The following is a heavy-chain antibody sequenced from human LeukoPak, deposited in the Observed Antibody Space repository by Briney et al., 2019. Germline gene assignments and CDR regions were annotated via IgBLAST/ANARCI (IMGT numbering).Heavy chain of an antibody. CDR1: GGPISSYY. Sequence: PSETLSLTCTVSGGPISSYYWSWLRRPPGKGLEWIGYIYYSGGTNYNPSLESRVTISVDTSKKQFSLQLSSVTAADTAIYYCARHGYDILSGLIWGQGTMVTVSS. J-gene: IGHJ3*02. CDR2: IYYSGGT. V-gene: IGHV4-59*08. D-gene: IGHD3-9*01. CDR3: ARHGYDILSGLI.